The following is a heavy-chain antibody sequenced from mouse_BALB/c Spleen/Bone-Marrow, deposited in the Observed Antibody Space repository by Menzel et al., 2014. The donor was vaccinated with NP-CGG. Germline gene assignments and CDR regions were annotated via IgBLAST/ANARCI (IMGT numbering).Heavy chain of an antibody. Sequence: EANLTESGAALVKPGAALKWSCAASVLPFSSYAMPWVRHTPVKRQEWVPSIMRGSTTCSPDSLKGRLTMPRDNARNSLFLKMSGLRSEDAAMYYCARNIYGALAYWGQGPLVNV. CDR3: ARNIYGALAY. D-gene: IGHD1-1*01. J-gene: IGHJ3*01. CDR2: IMRGSTT. V-gene: IGHV5-6-5*01. CDR1: VLPFSSYA.